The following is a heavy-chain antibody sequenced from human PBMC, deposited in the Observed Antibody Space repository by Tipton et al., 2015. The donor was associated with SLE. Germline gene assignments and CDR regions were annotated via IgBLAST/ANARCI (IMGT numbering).Heavy chain of an antibody. J-gene: IGHJ6*03. CDR3: VLVITNYYYSNMDV. CDR1: GYSFSAYF. V-gene: IGHV1-2*06. Sequence: QLVESGAEVKKTGASVKVPCKASGYSFSAYFMYWVRQAPGQGLEWMGRINPNSGVTRYAQKFQARVTMTSDTSISTVYMELSGQGSDDTAVYYCVLVITNYYYSNMDVWGKGTPVTVPS. D-gene: IGHD3-9*01. CDR2: INPNSGVT.